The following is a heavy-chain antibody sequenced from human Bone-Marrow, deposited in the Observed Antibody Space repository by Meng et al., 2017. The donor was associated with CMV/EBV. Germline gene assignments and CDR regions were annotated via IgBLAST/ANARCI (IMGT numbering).Heavy chain of an antibody. V-gene: IGHV4-39*07. CDR1: GGSILSSSYY. CDR3: ARVGYGYLF. CDR2: IHATGSS. D-gene: IGHD5-18*01. Sequence: SETLSLTCSVSGGSILSSSYYWAWIRQPPGKGLERIGNIHATGSSYYNPSLESRATISLDTPKNQVSLKLSFVTAADTAIYYCARVGYGYLFWGQGALVTVSS. J-gene: IGHJ4*02.